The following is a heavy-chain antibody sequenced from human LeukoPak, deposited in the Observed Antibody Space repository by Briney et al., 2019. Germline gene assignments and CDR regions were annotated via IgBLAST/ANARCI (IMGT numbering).Heavy chain of an antibody. Sequence: GGSLRLSCAASGFTFSSYSMNWVRQAPGKGLEWVSSISSSSSYIYYADSVKSRFTISRDNAKNSLYLQMNSLRAEDTAVYYCARVGYSYGAYYFDYWGQGTLVTVSS. CDR1: GFTFSSYS. CDR3: ARVGYSYGAYYFDY. CDR2: ISSSSSYI. D-gene: IGHD5-18*01. J-gene: IGHJ4*02. V-gene: IGHV3-21*01.